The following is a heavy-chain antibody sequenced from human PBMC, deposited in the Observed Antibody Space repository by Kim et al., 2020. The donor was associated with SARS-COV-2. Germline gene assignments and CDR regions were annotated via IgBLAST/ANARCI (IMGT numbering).Heavy chain of an antibody. V-gene: IGHV4-34*01. D-gene: IGHD3-22*01. CDR3: ARGLGITMIVVVNGPFDY. J-gene: IGHJ4*02. Sequence: LKSRVTISVDTSKNQLSLRLSSVTAADTAVYYCARGLGITMIVVVNGPFDYWGQGTLVTVSS.